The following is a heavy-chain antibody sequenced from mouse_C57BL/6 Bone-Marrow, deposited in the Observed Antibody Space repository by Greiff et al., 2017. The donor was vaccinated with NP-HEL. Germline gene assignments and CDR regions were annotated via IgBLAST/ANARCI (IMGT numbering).Heavy chain of an antibody. D-gene: IGHD1-1*01. CDR2: IYPSDSET. CDR3: ARANTYYYGDY. V-gene: IGHV1-61*01. CDR1: GYTFTSYW. Sequence: VQLQQPGAELVRPGSSVKLSCKASGYTFTSYWMDWVKQRPGQGLEWIGNIYPSDSETHYNLKFKDKATLTVDKSSSTAYMQLSSLTSEDSAVYYCARANTYYYGDYWGQGTTLTVSS. J-gene: IGHJ2*01.